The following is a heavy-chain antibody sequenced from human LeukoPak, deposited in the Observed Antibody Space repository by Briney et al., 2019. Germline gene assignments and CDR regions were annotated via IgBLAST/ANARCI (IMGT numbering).Heavy chain of an antibody. V-gene: IGHV4-34*01. CDR2: INHSGST. J-gene: IGHJ6*03. CDR1: GGSFSGYY. D-gene: IGHD2-15*01. CDR3: ARRSLGLLYNYYYYMDV. Sequence: SETLSLTCAVYGGSFSGYYWSWIRQPPGKGLEWIGEINHSGSTNYNPSLKSRVTISVDTSKNQFSLKLSSVTAADTAVYYCARRSLGLLYNYYYYMDVWGKGTTVTVSS.